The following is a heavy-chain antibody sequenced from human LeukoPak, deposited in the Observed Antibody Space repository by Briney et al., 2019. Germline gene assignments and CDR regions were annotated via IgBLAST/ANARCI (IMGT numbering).Heavy chain of an antibody. Sequence: PSETLSLTCTVSGGSISSGGYYWSWIRQHPGKGLEWIGYIYYSGSTYYNPSLKSRVTISVDTSKNQFSLKLSSVTAADTAVYYCARSKGGTRIVVVPGAFDIWGQGTMVTVSS. D-gene: IGHD3-22*01. V-gene: IGHV4-31*03. CDR3: ARSKGGTRIVVVPGAFDI. CDR1: GGSISSGGYY. J-gene: IGHJ3*02. CDR2: IYYSGST.